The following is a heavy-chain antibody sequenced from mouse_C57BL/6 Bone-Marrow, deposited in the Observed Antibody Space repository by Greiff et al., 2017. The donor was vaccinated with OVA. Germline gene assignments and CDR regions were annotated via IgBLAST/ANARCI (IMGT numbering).Heavy chain of an antibody. D-gene: IGHD4-1*01. CDR1: GYTFTEYT. V-gene: IGHV1-62-2*01. Sequence: QVHVKQSGAELVKPGASVKLSCKASGYTFTEYTIHWVKQRSGQGLEWIGWFYPGSGSIKYNEKFKDKATLTADKSSSTVYMELSRLTSEYSSVYFCARHEERGSNWVWYFDVWGTGTTVTVSS. J-gene: IGHJ1*03. CDR3: ARHEERGSNWVWYFDV. CDR2: FYPGSGSI.